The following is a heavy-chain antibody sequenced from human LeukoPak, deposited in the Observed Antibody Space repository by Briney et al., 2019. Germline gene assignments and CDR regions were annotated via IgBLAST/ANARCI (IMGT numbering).Heavy chain of an antibody. V-gene: IGHV3-48*03. CDR3: ARGLTFGGVIPRGY. J-gene: IGHJ4*02. Sequence: GGSLRLTCAASGFTFSSYEMNWVRQAPGKGLEWISYTSNSGSTIYYADSVKGRFTISRDNAKNSLYLQMNSLRAEDTAVYYCARGLTFGGVIPRGYWGQGTLVTVSS. D-gene: IGHD3-16*02. CDR1: GFTFSSYE. CDR2: TSNSGSTI.